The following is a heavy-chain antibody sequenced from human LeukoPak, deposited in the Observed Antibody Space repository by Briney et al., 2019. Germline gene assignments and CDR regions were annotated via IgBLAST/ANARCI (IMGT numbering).Heavy chain of an antibody. V-gene: IGHV3-23*01. J-gene: IGHJ4*02. CDR2: ISGSGGST. CDR1: GFTFSTYW. D-gene: IGHD3-10*01. CDR3: ARGNMVRGSN. Sequence: GGSLRLSCAASGFTFSTYWVHWVRQAPGKGLEWVSGISGSGGSTYYADSVKGRFTISRDNSKNTNTLYLQMNSLRAEDTAVYYCARGNMVRGSNWGQGTLVTVSS.